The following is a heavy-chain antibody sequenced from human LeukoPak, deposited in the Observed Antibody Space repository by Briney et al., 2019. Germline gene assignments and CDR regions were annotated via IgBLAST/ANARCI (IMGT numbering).Heavy chain of an antibody. CDR1: GGSFSGYY. J-gene: IGHJ4*02. Sequence: SETLSLTCAVYGGSFSGYYWSWIRQPPGTGLEWIGEINHSGSTNYNPSLKRRVTISVDTSKNQFSLKLSSVTAADTAVYYCARELSGITMVRGVIIRYFDYWGQGTLVTVSS. D-gene: IGHD3-10*01. V-gene: IGHV4-34*01. CDR3: ARELSGITMVRGVIIRYFDY. CDR2: INHSGST.